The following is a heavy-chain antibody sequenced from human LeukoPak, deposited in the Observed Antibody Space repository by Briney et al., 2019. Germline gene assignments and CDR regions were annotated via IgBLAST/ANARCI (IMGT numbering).Heavy chain of an antibody. Sequence: SGGSLRLSWAASGFTFDDYGVSWVRQAPGEGLEWVSGINWNGGSTGYADSVKGRFTISRDNAKNSLYLQMNSLRAEDTALYYCARGVSYGPSDYWGQGTLVTVSS. J-gene: IGHJ4*02. D-gene: IGHD4-17*01. CDR1: GFTFDDYG. V-gene: IGHV3-20*04. CDR3: ARGVSYGPSDY. CDR2: INWNGGST.